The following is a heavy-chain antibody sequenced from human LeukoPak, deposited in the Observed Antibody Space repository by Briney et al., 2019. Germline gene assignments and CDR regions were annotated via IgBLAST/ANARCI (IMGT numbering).Heavy chain of an antibody. Sequence: SETLSLTCSVSGGSISSSGYYWGWIRQPPGKGLEWIGEINHSGSTNYNPSLKSRVTISVDTSKNQFSLKLSSVTAADTAVYYCARLIVRFLEWLPLRDRYYYMDVWGKGTTVTVSS. CDR3: ARLIVRFLEWLPLRDRYYYMDV. D-gene: IGHD3-3*01. V-gene: IGHV4-39*07. CDR1: GGSISSSGYY. CDR2: INHSGST. J-gene: IGHJ6*03.